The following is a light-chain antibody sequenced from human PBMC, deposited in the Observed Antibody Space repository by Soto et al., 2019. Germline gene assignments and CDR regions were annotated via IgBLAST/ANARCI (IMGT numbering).Light chain of an antibody. V-gene: IGKV3D-7*01. CDR1: QSVSSSY. CDR3: HQRQSWPRT. J-gene: IGKJ1*01. Sequence: PWERVTLSCSASQSVSSSYLTWYQQKPGQAPRLLIYGASTRATSIPARFSGSGSGTDFTLTISDVQPEDFAVYYCHQRQSWPRTFGQGTKVDI. CDR2: GAS.